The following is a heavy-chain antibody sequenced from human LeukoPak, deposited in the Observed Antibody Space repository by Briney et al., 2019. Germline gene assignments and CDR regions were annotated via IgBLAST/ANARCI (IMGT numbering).Heavy chain of an antibody. V-gene: IGHV3-74*01. CDR2: INSDGSSK. CDR3: ARPGSAPYFF. CDR1: GFTFSSYW. Sequence: GGSLRLSCAASGFTFSSYWMHWVRQAPGKGLVWVSHINSDGSSKNYVDSVKGRFTISRDNAKKTLYLQMNSLRAEDTAVYYCARPGSAPYFFWGQGTLVTASS. D-gene: IGHD1-14*01. J-gene: IGHJ4*02.